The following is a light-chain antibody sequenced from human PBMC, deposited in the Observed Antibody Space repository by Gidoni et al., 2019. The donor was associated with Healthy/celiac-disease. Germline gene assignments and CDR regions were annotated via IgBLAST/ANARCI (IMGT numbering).Light chain of an antibody. CDR1: QSVLYSSNNKNY. CDR2: WAS. CDR3: QQYYSTSLT. V-gene: IGKV4-1*01. Sequence: DIVMTQSPDSLAVSLGERATINCKSSQSVLYSSNNKNYLAWYQQKPGQPPKLLIYWASTRESGVPDRFSGRGSGTDFTLTISSLQAEDVAVYYCQQYYSTSLTFXGXTKVEIK. J-gene: IGKJ4*01.